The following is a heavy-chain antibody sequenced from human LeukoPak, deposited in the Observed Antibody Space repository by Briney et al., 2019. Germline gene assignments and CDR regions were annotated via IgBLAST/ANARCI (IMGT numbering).Heavy chain of an antibody. CDR3: WNSHIFHAHPVKGRFTISRDNQETSLHLQKNSQRGEDTPVYHCASVDYGDYLTPLDY. CDR1: GFTLSSYS. J-gene: IGHJ4*02. Sequence: PGGSLRLSCAASGFTLSSYSMNWVRQAAGKGLDWVSYISSSIIYYALSVMARVTISRDNAKNSLYLQINSLIAEDTAVDYFWNSHIFHAHPVKGRFTISRDNQETSLHLQKNSQRGEDTPVYHCASVDYGDYLTPLDYWGQGTLVSVSS. D-gene: IGHD2/OR15-2a*01. CDR2: ISSSII. V-gene: IGHV3-48*01.